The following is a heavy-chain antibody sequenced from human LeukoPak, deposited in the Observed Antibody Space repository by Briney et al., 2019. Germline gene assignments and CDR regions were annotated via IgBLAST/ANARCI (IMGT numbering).Heavy chain of an antibody. Sequence: SVKVSCKASGGTFSSYAISWVRQAPGQGLEWMGGIIPIFGTANYAQKFQGRVTITADESTSTAYMELSSLRSEDTAVYHCVYSGNYYYYYMDVWGKGTTVTISS. CDR3: VYSGNYYYYYMDV. CDR2: IIPIFGTA. D-gene: IGHD4-23*01. V-gene: IGHV1-69*13. J-gene: IGHJ6*03. CDR1: GGTFSSYA.